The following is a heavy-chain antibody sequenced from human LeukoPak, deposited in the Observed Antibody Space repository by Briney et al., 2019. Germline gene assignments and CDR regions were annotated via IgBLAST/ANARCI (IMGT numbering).Heavy chain of an antibody. CDR3: ARVSCSGGSCYPPFDY. V-gene: IGHV1-2*02. CDR1: GFTFTAYY. D-gene: IGHD2-15*01. CDR2: INPNSGGT. Sequence: GASVKVSCKASGFTFTAYYLHWVRQAPGQGLEWMGWINPNSGGTNYAQKFQGRVTMTRDTSISTAYMELSRLRSDDTAVYYCARVSCSGGSCYPPFDYWGQGTLVTVSS. J-gene: IGHJ4*02.